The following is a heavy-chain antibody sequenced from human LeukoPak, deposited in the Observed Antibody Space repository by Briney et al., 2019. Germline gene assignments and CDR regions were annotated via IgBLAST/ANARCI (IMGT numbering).Heavy chain of an antibody. CDR1: GFTFSDYG. CDR2: IWYDGSNK. Sequence: GGSLRLSCAASGFTFSDYGMHWVRQAPGKGLEWVAVIWYDGSNKYYADSVKGRFTTSRDNSRNTLYLQMNSLRAEDTAVYYCVSELPPVVEYYFNFWGPGTLVTVSS. J-gene: IGHJ4*02. D-gene: IGHD3-22*01. V-gene: IGHV3-33*01. CDR3: VSELPPVVEYYFNF.